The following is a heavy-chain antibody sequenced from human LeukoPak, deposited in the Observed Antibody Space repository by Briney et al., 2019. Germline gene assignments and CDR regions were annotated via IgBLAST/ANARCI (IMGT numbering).Heavy chain of an antibody. D-gene: IGHD5-24*01. V-gene: IGHV3-30*18. Sequence: PGSSLRLSCAASGFTFSNYGMHWVRQAPGKGLEWVTDISYDGSNKYYADSVRGRFTISRDNSKNTLYLQMDSLRTEDTAVYSCAKGREMSTTPYDYWGQGTLVTVSS. CDR3: AKGREMSTTPYDY. CDR2: ISYDGSNK. J-gene: IGHJ4*02. CDR1: GFTFSNYG.